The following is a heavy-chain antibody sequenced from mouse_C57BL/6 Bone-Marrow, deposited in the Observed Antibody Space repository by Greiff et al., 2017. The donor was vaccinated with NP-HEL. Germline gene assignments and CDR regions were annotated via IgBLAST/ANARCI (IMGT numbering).Heavy chain of an antibody. CDR1: GFTFSSYA. D-gene: IGHD2-4*01. CDR2: ISSGGDYI. Sequence: EVLLVESGAGFVKPGGSLKLSCAASGFTFSSYAMSLFRPTPVKWLAWVAYISSGGDYIYYADTVKGRFTISRDNARNTLYLQMSSLKSEDTAMYYCTREIYYDYSYYFDYWGQGTTLTVSS. J-gene: IGHJ2*01. CDR3: TREIYYDYSYYFDY. V-gene: IGHV5-9-1*02.